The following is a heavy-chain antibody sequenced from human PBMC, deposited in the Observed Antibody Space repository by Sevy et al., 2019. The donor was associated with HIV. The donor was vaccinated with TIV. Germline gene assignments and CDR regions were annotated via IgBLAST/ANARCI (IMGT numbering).Heavy chain of an antibody. V-gene: IGHV1-8*02. D-gene: IGHD6-19*01. CDR3: VTVRGWNLRYGMDV. J-gene: IGHJ6*02. CDR1: GFNFASYD. Sequence: ASVKVSCKASGFNFASYDIYWVRQATGQGLEWLGWMNTNTGSTGFAQKLQGRVTMTRDTSITTAYMELSNLRSEDTAMYYSVTVRGWNLRYGMDVWGQGTAVTVSS. CDR2: MNTNTGST.